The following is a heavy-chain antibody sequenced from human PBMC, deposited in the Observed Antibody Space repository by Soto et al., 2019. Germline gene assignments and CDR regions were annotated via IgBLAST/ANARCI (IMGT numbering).Heavy chain of an antibody. D-gene: IGHD3-10*01. J-gene: IGHJ6*02. Sequence: GGSLRLSCAASGFTFSSYVMHWVRQAPGKGLEWVAVIWYDGSNKYYADSVKGRFTISRDNSKNTLYLQMNSLRAEDTAVYYCARDRVELWFGTNYYYYGMNVWGQGTTVTV. CDR3: ARDRVELWFGTNYYYYGMNV. CDR1: GFTFSSYV. CDR2: IWYDGSNK. V-gene: IGHV3-33*01.